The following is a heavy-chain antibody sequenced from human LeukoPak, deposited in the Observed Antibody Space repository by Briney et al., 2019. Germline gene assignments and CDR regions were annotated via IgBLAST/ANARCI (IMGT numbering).Heavy chain of an antibody. J-gene: IGHJ5*02. CDR1: GYPFIGNY. V-gene: IGHV1-2*02. Sequence: AASVKVSCKASGYPFIGNYIHWVRQAPGQGLEWMGWINPKSGGTNYLQKFQGRVTVTRDTSISTAYMELSSLRSDDTAVYYCARGPPIRFLGGLFDPWGQGTLVAVSS. D-gene: IGHD3-3*01. CDR2: INPKSGGT. CDR3: ARGPPIRFLGGLFDP.